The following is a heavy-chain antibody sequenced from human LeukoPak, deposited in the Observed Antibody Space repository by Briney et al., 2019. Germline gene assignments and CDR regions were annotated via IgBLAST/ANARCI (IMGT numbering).Heavy chain of an antibody. CDR3: ARKNRTPLRNNWFDS. Sequence: GESLKISCKGSGYSFTTYWIAWVRQMPGKGLEWMGIINPGDSNTKYSPSVQGQVTISIDKSIGTAYLQWNSLKASDTAIYYCARKNRTPLRNNWFDSWGQGTLVTVSS. CDR1: GYSFTTYW. V-gene: IGHV5-51*01. J-gene: IGHJ5*01. CDR2: INPGDSNT. D-gene: IGHD1-1*01.